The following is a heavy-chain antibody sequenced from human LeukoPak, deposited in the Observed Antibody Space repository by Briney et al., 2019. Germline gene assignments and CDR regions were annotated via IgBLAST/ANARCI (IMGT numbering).Heavy chain of an antibody. V-gene: IGHV3-33*01. CDR1: GFTFSSYG. CDR3: ARAEGYYDSSGNDAFDI. Sequence: GGSLRLSCAASGFTFSSYGMHWVRQAPGKGLEWVAVIWYDGSNEYYADSVKGRFTISRDNSKNTLYLQMNSLRAEDTAVYYCARAEGYYDSSGNDAFDIWGQGTMVTVSS. CDR2: IWYDGSNE. D-gene: IGHD3-22*01. J-gene: IGHJ3*02.